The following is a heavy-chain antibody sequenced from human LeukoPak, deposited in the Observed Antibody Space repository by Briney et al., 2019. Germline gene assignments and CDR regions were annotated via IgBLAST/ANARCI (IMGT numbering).Heavy chain of an antibody. CDR2: ISGSGGST. CDR1: GFTFSSYA. J-gene: IGHJ5*02. D-gene: IGHD2-2*02. Sequence: PGGSLRLSCAASGFTFSSYAMSWVRQAPGKGLEWVSAISGSGGSTYYADSVKGRFTISRDNSKNTLYLQMNSLRAEDTAVYYCGSYCSSTSCHMGLGPGMNWFDPWGQGTLVTVSS. CDR3: GSYCSSTSCHMGLGPGMNWFDP. V-gene: IGHV3-23*01.